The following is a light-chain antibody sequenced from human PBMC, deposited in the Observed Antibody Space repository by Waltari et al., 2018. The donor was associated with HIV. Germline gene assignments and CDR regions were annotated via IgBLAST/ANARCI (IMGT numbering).Light chain of an antibody. J-gene: IGLJ2*01. CDR3: ISYTSSSTLV. CDR1: SSDVGGYNY. Sequence: QSALTQPASVSGSPGQSITVSCTGTSSDVGGYNYVSWYQQHPGKAPKLKISDVTYRPSGVANRLSGSKSGNMASLCISGLQAEDEADYYCISYTSSSTLVCGGGTKVTVL. V-gene: IGLV2-14*03. CDR2: DVT.